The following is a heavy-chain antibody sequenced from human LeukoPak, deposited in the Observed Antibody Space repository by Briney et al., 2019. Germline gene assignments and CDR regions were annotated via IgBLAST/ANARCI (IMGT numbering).Heavy chain of an antibody. CDR2: IYYSGST. J-gene: IGHJ6*03. CDR1: GGSISSGGYY. CDR3: ARVEVVPAVIPYYYYYMDV. V-gene: IGHV4-31*03. Sequence: SETLSLTCTVSGGSISSGGYYWSWIRQYPGKGLEWIGYIYYSGSTYYNPSLKSRVTISVDTSKNQFSLKLSSVTAADTAVYYCARVEVVPAVIPYYYYYMDVWGKGTTVTVSS. D-gene: IGHD2-2*01.